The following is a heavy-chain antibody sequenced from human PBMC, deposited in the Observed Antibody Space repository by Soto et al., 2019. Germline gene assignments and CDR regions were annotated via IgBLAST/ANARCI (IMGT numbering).Heavy chain of an antibody. CDR1: GFTFSSYA. V-gene: IGHV3-23*01. CDR2: ISGSGGST. D-gene: IGHD4-4*01. J-gene: IGHJ4*02. CDR3: ANFPPMTTVTTGLPFPDY. Sequence: GGSLRLSCAASGFTFSSYAMSWVRQAPGKGLEWVSAISGSGGSTYYADSVKGRFTISRDNSKNTLYLQMNSLRAEDTAVYYCANFPPMTTVTTGLPFPDYWGQGTLVTVSS.